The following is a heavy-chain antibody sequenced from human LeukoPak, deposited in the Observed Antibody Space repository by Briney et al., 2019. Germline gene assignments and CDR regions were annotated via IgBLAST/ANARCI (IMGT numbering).Heavy chain of an antibody. CDR2: ISWNSGSI. CDR3: AKDLDTLSCTGGVCYIFDY. CDR1: GFTFDDYA. D-gene: IGHD2-8*02. Sequence: PGGSLRLSCAASGFTFDDYAMHWVRQAPGKGLEWVSGISWNSGSIGYADSVKGRFTISRDNAKNSLYLQMNSLRAEDTALYYCAKDLDTLSCTGGVCYIFDYWGQGTLVTVSS. V-gene: IGHV3-9*01. J-gene: IGHJ4*02.